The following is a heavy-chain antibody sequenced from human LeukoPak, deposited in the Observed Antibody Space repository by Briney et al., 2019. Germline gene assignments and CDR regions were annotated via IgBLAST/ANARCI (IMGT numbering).Heavy chain of an antibody. CDR2: ISGSGGST. V-gene: IGHV3-23*01. Sequence: GGSLRLSCAASGFTFSSYAMSWVRQAPGKGLEWVSAISGSGGSTYYADSVKGRFTISRDNYKNTLYLQMNSLRAEDTAVYYCAKGDYYGSGSRSYYMDVWGKGTTVTVSS. CDR3: AKGDYYGSGSRSYYMDV. D-gene: IGHD3-10*01. J-gene: IGHJ6*03. CDR1: GFTFSSYA.